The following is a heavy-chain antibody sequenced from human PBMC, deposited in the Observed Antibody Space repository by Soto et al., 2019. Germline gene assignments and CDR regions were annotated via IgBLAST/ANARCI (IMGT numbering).Heavy chain of an antibody. CDR1: GFTFSSYW. V-gene: IGHV3-7*01. Sequence: EVHLEESGGGLVHPGGSLRLSCAASGFTFSSYWMNWVRQAPGKGLEWVANIDEDGSEYNDAESVRGRFTISIDNAKNTLYLQMNSLRAADTAVYYCARTGDGHHDFLDYWGQGILVSVSS. D-gene: IGHD1-1*01. CDR2: IDEDGSEY. CDR3: ARTGDGHHDFLDY. J-gene: IGHJ4*02.